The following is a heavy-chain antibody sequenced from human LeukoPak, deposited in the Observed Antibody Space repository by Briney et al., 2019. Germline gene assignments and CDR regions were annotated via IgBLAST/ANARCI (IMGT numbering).Heavy chain of an antibody. J-gene: IGHJ4*02. CDR1: GFTFSAYT. Sequence: GGSLRLSCSASGFTFSAYTMNWVRQAPGQRLEWVSYISSGSSSVYYADSVKGRFTISRDNAKNSLYLQMNSLRAEDTAVYYCARPVDYNAGDYWGQGTLVTVSS. D-gene: IGHD5-12*01. V-gene: IGHV3-48*04. CDR3: ARPVDYNAGDY. CDR2: ISSGSSSV.